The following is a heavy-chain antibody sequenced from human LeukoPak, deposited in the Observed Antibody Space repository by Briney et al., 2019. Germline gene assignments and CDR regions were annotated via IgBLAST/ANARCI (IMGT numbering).Heavy chain of an antibody. CDR1: GYTFTGYY. D-gene: IGHD3-22*01. CDR2: INPNSGGT. V-gene: IGHV1-2*02. J-gene: IGHJ5*02. Sequence: GASVKVSCKASGYTFTGYYMHWVRQAPGQGLEWMGWINPNSGGTNYAQKFQGRVTMTRDTSISTAYMELSRLRSDDTAVYYCARVRGYDSSGYYGYPWGQGTLVTVSS. CDR3: ARVRGYDSSGYYGYP.